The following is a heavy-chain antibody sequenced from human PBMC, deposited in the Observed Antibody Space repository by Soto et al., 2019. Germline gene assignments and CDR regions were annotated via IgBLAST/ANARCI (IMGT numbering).Heavy chain of an antibody. D-gene: IGHD3-10*01. Sequence: EVHLLESGGGLVQPGGSLRLSCAASGFSFSNYGMTWVRQAPGKGLEWVSSVSADGQTTYYAESVRGRFTISRDSSKGTLYLQMDSLRADDTGVYYCAKEASVPSLGEFWYFDLWGRGTHVTVSS. CDR3: AKEASVPSLGEFWYFDL. V-gene: IGHV3-23*01. CDR1: GFSFSNYG. J-gene: IGHJ2*01. CDR2: VSADGQTT.